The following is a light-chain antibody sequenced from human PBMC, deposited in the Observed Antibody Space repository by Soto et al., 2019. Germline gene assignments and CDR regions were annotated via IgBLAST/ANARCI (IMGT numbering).Light chain of an antibody. V-gene: IGKV3-20*01. Sequence: EIVLTQSPGTLSLSPGERATLSCRASQSVSSTYIAWYQQNPGRAPRLLIYGASSRATGIPDRFSGSGSGTDFTLTISRLGPEDFAVYFCQQYGRSPPFTFGQGNKVEIK. J-gene: IGKJ2*01. CDR2: GAS. CDR1: QSVSSTY. CDR3: QQYGRSPPFT.